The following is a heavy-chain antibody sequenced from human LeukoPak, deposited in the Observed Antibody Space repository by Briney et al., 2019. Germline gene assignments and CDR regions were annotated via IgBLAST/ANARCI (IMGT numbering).Heavy chain of an antibody. D-gene: IGHD3-22*01. Sequence: GESLKISCKGSGYSFTSYWIGWVRQMPGKGLEWMGIIYPGDSDTRYSPSFQGQVTISADKSISTAYLQWSSLKASDTAMYYRARHYYDSSGYHDYWGQGTLVTVSS. CDR2: IYPGDSDT. V-gene: IGHV5-51*01. CDR3: ARHYYDSSGYHDY. CDR1: GYSFTSYW. J-gene: IGHJ4*02.